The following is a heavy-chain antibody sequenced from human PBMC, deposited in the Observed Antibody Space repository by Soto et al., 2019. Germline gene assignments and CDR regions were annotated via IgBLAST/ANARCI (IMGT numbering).Heavy chain of an antibody. D-gene: IGHD2-21*02. J-gene: IGHJ4*02. CDR2: SRDKAQGYST. Sequence: PGGSLRLSCAGSGFTLSDHYIDWVRQAPGKGLEWVGRSRDKAQGYSTAYADSVKGRFTISRDNSKNTLYLQMNSLRAEDTAVYSCARSYCSGNCYSNSFDCWGQGTLVTVSS. V-gene: IGHV3-72*01. CDR3: ARSYCSGNCYSNSFDC. CDR1: GFTLSDHY.